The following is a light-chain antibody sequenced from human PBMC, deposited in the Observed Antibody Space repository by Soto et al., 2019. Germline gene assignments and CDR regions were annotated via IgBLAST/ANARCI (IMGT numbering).Light chain of an antibody. Sequence: AIRMTQSPSSLSASTGDRFTITCRASQGISSYLAWYQQKPGKAPKLLIYAASTLQSGVPSRFSGSGSGTDFTLTISCLQSEDFATYYCQQYYSYPALTFGGGTKVEIK. CDR2: AAS. J-gene: IGKJ4*01. CDR3: QQYYSYPALT. V-gene: IGKV1-8*01. CDR1: QGISSY.